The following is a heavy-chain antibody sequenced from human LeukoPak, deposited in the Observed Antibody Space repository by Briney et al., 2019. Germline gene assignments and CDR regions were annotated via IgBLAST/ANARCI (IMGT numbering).Heavy chain of an antibody. CDR1: GFTFDSHA. J-gene: IGHJ4*02. CDR3: ARRQVGYTFGSPDC. V-gene: IGHV3-23*01. D-gene: IGHD3-16*01. CDR2: ISASGADT. Sequence: GGSLRLSCVASGFTFDSHAMSWVRQAPGKGLEWVSGISASGADTYYSDSVKGRFTISRDNSKNMLYLQMNSLRADDTAAYYCARRQVGYTFGSPDCWGQGTRVTVSS.